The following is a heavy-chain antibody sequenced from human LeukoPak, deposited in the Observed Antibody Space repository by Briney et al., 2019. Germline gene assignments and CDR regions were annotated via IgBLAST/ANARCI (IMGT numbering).Heavy chain of an antibody. CDR3: AISATFRYFVAHFDY. J-gene: IGHJ4*02. D-gene: IGHD3-9*01. V-gene: IGHV1-2*02. Sequence: ASVYVSCKASAYTFTVYYMHWVRHAPGQGLEWMGWINPKSGDTHYAQTFQGRVTMTRDTAINTAYMGLSRLRSEDTAVYYCAISATFRYFVAHFDYWGEGALVSVSS. CDR1: AYTFTVYY. CDR2: INPKSGDT.